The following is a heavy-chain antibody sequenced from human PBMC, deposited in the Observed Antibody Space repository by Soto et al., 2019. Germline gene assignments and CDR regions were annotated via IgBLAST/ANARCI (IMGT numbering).Heavy chain of an antibody. CDR3: ARLYSYYDFWSGYYKVFYGMDV. CDR1: GYSFTSYW. Sequence: PGESLKISCKGSGYSFTSYWIGWVRQMPCKCLEWMGIIYPGDSDTRYSPSFQGQVTISADKSISTAYLQWSSLKASDTAMYYCARLYSYYDFWSGYYKVFYGMDVWGQGTTVTVSS. V-gene: IGHV5-51*01. J-gene: IGHJ6*02. CDR2: IYPGDSDT. D-gene: IGHD3-3*01.